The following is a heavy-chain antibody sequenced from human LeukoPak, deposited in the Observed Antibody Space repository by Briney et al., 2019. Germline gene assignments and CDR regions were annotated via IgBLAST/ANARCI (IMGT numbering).Heavy chain of an antibody. J-gene: IGHJ4*02. V-gene: IGHV3-23*01. CDR3: AKVSWTTTTRDY. CDR1: GITFTGYD. D-gene: IGHD1-14*01. CDR2: YSGSGATT. Sequence: GGSLRLSCAASGITFTGYDMSWVRQAPGKGLEWVSAYSGSGATTWYADSVKGRFTISRDNSKNTLYLQMNRLRVEDTAVYHCAKVSWTTTTRDYWGQGTLVTVSA.